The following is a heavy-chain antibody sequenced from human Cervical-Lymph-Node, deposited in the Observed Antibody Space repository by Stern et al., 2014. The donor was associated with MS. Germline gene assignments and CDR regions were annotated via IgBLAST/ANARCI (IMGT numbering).Heavy chain of an antibody. V-gene: IGHV3-30*04. CDR3: EGAPLWWLRDS. CDR2: VSYDGGNK. J-gene: IGHJ5*01. D-gene: IGHD5-12*01. CDR1: GFTFSTYA. Sequence: QVQLVESGGGVVQPGRSLRLSCAASGFTFSTYAMHWVRQAPGKGLEWVAVVSYDGGNKYYTDSVRGRFTISRDNSNNTLYLQMNSLRAEDTAVYYCEGAPLWWLRDSWGQGTLVTVSS.